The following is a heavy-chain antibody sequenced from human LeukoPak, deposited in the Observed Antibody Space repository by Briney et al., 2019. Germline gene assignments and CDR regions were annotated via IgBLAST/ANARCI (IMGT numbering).Heavy chain of an antibody. CDR1: GFTFSSYG. V-gene: IGHV3-23*01. Sequence: PGGSLRLSCAVSGFTFSSYGMSWVRQAPGKGLEWVSSISGSGGNTYYADSVKGRFTISRDNSKNTLYLQMNSQRAEDTALYYCAKGGSSWYVPLDAWGQGTLVTVSS. CDR2: ISGSGGNT. J-gene: IGHJ5*02. CDR3: AKGGSSWYVPLDA. D-gene: IGHD6-13*01.